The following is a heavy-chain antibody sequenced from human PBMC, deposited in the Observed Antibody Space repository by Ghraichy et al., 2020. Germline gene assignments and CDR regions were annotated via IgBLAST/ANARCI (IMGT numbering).Heavy chain of an antibody. Sequence: GESLNISCSASGFTFSNYAIHWVRQAPGKGLEYVSCISSNGVYTYYADSVQGRFTISRDNSKDTLFLQMSSLRAEDTALYYCVKTGSGDIADRPVHYWGQGTRVPVSS. D-gene: IGHD6-6*01. CDR2: ISSNGVYT. CDR1: GFTFSNYA. CDR3: VKTGSGDIADRPVHY. V-gene: IGHV3-64D*06. J-gene: IGHJ4*02.